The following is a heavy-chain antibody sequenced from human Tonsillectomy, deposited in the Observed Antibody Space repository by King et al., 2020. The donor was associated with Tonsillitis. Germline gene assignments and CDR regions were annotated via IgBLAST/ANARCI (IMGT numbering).Heavy chain of an antibody. CDR3: AKDWGQGYSGYASGYYYGMDV. Sequence: VQLVESGGGVVQPGRSLRLSCAASVFTFTSYGMHWVRQAPGKGLEWVAVISYDGTNKYYADSVKGRFTISRDNSKNTVYLQMNSLRAEDTAVYYCAKDWGQGYSGYASGYYYGMDVWGQGTTVTVSS. J-gene: IGHJ6*02. V-gene: IGHV3-30*18. D-gene: IGHD5-12*01. CDR1: VFTFTSYG. CDR2: ISYDGTNK.